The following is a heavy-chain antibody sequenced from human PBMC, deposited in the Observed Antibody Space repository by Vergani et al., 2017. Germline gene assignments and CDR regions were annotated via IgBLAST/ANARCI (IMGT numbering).Heavy chain of an antibody. CDR3: TRHGRSGWAGYFQH. J-gene: IGHJ1*01. CDR2: IYYTGTT. D-gene: IGHD6-19*01. Sequence: QMQLQESGPGLVKPSETLSLSCTVSGASISTSSYAWGWIRQPPGKGLEWIGTIYYTGTTYYNEAHKSRLTISVDTSKNQFSLNLTSVTAADTAVYYCTRHGRSGWAGYFQHLGQGTLVTASS. V-gene: IGHV4-39*01. CDR1: GASISTSSYA.